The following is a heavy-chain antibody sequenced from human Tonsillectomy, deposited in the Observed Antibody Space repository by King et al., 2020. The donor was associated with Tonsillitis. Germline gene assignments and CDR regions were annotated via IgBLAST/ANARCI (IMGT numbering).Heavy chain of an antibody. J-gene: IGHJ2*01. CDR1: GFTFISYW. CDR2: IKQDGSEK. Sequence: DVQLVESGGGLVQPGGSLRLSCEASGFTFISYWMSWVRQAPGKGLEWVANIKQDGSEKYYVDSVKGRFTISRNNAKNSLYLQMNSLRAEDTAVYYCARTWRERGLLNWYFDPWGRGTLVTVSS. D-gene: IGHD1-1*01. CDR3: ARTWRERGLLNWYFDP. V-gene: IGHV3-7*03.